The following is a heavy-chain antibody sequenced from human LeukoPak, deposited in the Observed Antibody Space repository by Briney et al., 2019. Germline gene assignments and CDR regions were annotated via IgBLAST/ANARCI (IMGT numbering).Heavy chain of an antibody. D-gene: IGHD6-13*01. J-gene: IGHJ4*02. V-gene: IGHV4-39*07. CDR2: IYYSGST. Sequence: SETLPLTCTVSGGSISSSTNYWGWIRQPPGKGLEWIGSIYYSGSTYYNPSLKSRVAISVDTSKNQFSLNLSSVTAADTAVYYCASGGSDSSWYVPHKWYYFDYWGQGTLVTVSS. CDR1: GGSISSSTNY. CDR3: ASGGSDSSWYVPHKWYYFDY.